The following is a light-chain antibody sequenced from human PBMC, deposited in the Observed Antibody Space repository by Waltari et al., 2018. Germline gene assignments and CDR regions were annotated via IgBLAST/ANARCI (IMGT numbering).Light chain of an antibody. CDR1: RSNLGARYD. CDR2: ANN. J-gene: IGLJ2*01. Sequence: QSVLTQPTSVSGATGQTVTISCTECRSNLGARYDVQWYQCLPGSAPKPLIHANNNRPSGVPDRFSGSKSGTSASLTITGLQAEDEADYYCQSYDSTLNGVVFGGGTKLTVL. CDR3: QSYDSTLNGVV. V-gene: IGLV1-40*01.